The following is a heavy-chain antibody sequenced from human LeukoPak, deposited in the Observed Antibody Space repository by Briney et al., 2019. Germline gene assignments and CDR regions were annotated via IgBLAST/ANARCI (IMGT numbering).Heavy chain of an antibody. Sequence: ASVKVSCKASGYSFTGHYMHWVRQAPGQGLEWMGWINPKSGDTNYQGRVTMTRDTSISTAYMDMSSLRSDDTAVYYCARNLWFGESSDAFDMWGQGTMVTVSS. CDR3: ARNLWFGESSDAFDM. CDR2: INPKSGDT. CDR1: GYSFTGHY. V-gene: IGHV1-2*02. J-gene: IGHJ3*02. D-gene: IGHD3-10*01.